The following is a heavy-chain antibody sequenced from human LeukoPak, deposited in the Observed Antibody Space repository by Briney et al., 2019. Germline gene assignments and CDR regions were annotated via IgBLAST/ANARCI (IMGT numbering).Heavy chain of an antibody. D-gene: IGHD6-19*01. J-gene: IGHJ3*02. CDR3: ARLRIAVAGQDAFDI. V-gene: IGHV4-59*08. Sequence: KSSETLSLTCTVSGGSISSYYWSWIRQPPGKGLEWIGYIYYSGSTNYNPSLKSRVTISVDTSKNQFSLKLSSVTAADTAVYYCARLRIAVAGQDAFDIWGQGTMVTVSS. CDR1: GGSISSYY. CDR2: IYYSGST.